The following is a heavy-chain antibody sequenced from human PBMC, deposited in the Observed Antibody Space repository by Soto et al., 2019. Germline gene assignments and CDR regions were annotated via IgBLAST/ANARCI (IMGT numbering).Heavy chain of an antibody. CDR1: SESLRGYY. CDR3: ARGLFSSGWYSYFDP. CDR2: ISQSGFT. D-gene: IGHD6-19*01. Sequence: QVQLQQWGAGLLRPSETLSLTCAVSSESLRGYYWTGIRQSPGKGLEWIGEISQSGFTNYNPSLESRVNMSVDTSKSQFSLHLTSVTAADTAVYYCARGLFSSGWYSYFDPWGQGTPVTVSS. V-gene: IGHV4-34*01. J-gene: IGHJ5*02.